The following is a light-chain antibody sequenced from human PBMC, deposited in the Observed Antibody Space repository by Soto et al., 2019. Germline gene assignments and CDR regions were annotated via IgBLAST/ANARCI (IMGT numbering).Light chain of an antibody. J-gene: IGKJ4*01. V-gene: IGKV3-11*01. CDR3: QQRSNWLT. CDR1: QSVRSL. Sequence: EIVLTQSPATLSLSPGERDTLSCRASQSVRSLLAWYQHKPGQPPRLLIYDATNRATGVPARFSGSGSGTDFTLTISSLEPEDFAVYFCQQRSNWLTFGGGTKVEIK. CDR2: DAT.